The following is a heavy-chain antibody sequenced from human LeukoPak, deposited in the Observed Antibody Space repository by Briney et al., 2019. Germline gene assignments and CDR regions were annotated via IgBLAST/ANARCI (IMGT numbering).Heavy chain of an antibody. D-gene: IGHD2-2*02. J-gene: IGHJ4*02. Sequence: GGSLRLSCAASGFTVSSYSMNWVRQAPGQGLEWVSSISSSSSYIYYADSVKGRFTISRDNAKNSLYLQRNSLRAEDTAVYYCARVPPGVVPAAIAHSYYFDYWGQGTLVTVSS. CDR2: ISSSSSYI. CDR1: GFTVSSYS. V-gene: IGHV3-21*01. CDR3: ARVPPGVVPAAIAHSYYFDY.